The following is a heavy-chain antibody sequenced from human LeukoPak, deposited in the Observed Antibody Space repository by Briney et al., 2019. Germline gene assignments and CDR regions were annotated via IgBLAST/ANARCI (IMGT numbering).Heavy chain of an antibody. V-gene: IGHV3-48*04. D-gene: IGHD3-10*01. CDR2: ISSSSSTI. CDR1: GFTFSGYS. J-gene: IGHJ4*02. CDR3: ARLYYYGSGSLYY. Sequence: GGSLRLSCAASGFTFSGYSINWVRQAPGKGLEWVSYISSSSSTIYYADSVKGRFTISRDNAKNSLYLQMNSLRAEDTAVYYCARLYYYGSGSLYYWGQGTLVTVSS.